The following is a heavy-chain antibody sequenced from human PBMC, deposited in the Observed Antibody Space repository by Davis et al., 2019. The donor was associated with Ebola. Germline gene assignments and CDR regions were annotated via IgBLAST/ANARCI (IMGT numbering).Heavy chain of an antibody. CDR1: GGSISSYY. J-gene: IGHJ4*02. CDR3: ARGPSMVSFDY. Sequence: SETLSLTCTVSGGSISSYYWSWIRQPPGKGLEWIGYIYYSGSTYYNPSLKSRVTISVDTSKNQFSLKLSSVTAADTAVYYCARGPSMVSFDYWGQGTLVTVSS. D-gene: IGHD2-8*01. V-gene: IGHV4-59*12. CDR2: IYYSGST.